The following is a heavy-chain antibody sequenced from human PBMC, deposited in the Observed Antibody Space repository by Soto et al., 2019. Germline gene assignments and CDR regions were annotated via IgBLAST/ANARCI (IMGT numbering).Heavy chain of an antibody. D-gene: IGHD6-13*01. Sequence: ASVKVSCKASGYTFTSYGISWVRRAPGQGLEWMGWISAYNGNTNYAQKLQGRVTMTTDTSTSTAYMELRNLRSDDTAVYYCARDYPLRGAAAKSFDYWGQGTLVTVSS. CDR1: GYTFTSYG. CDR2: ISAYNGNT. V-gene: IGHV1-18*01. J-gene: IGHJ4*02. CDR3: ARDYPLRGAAAKSFDY.